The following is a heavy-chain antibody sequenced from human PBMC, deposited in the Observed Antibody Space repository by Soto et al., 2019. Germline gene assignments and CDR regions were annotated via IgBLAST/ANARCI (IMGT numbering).Heavy chain of an antibody. CDR3: TRADLAGTLGVFDP. J-gene: IGHJ5*02. V-gene: IGHV3-30-3*01. Sequence: QVQLVESGGGVVQPGRSLRLSCAASGFIFSRYFMHWVRQAPGKGLEWVALISDDGTTKYYADSVTGRFTISRDNSKNTLELQMTSLSADDTAVYYCTRADLAGTLGVFDPWGQGTLVTVSS. CDR1: GFIFSRYF. D-gene: IGHD3-10*01. CDR2: ISDDGTTK.